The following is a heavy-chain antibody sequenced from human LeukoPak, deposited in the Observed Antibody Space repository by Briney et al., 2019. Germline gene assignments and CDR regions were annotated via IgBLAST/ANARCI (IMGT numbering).Heavy chain of an antibody. V-gene: IGHV3-23*01. CDR3: ARNDYGDYGPQI. J-gene: IGHJ3*02. CDR1: GFTFSSYA. D-gene: IGHD4-17*01. CDR2: ISGSGGST. Sequence: GGSLRLSCAASGFTFSSYAMSWVRQAPGKGLEWVSAISGSGGSTYYADSVKGRFTISRDNSKNTLYLQMNSLRVEDTAVYHCARNDYGDYGPQIWGQGTMVTVSS.